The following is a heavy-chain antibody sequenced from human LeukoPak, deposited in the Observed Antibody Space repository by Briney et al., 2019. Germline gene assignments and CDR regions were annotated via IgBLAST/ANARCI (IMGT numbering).Heavy chain of an antibody. CDR1: GYTFTSYG. Sequence: ASVKVSCKASGYTFTSYGIGWVRQAPAQGLEWMGWSSPYNGNTKYAQKFQGRVIMTTDTSTTTVYMELRSLTSDDTAVYYCAGRGGYAWSWFDPWGQGTLVTVSS. CDR2: SSPYNGNT. J-gene: IGHJ5*02. V-gene: IGHV1-18*01. CDR3: AGRGGYAWSWFDP. D-gene: IGHD3-10*01.